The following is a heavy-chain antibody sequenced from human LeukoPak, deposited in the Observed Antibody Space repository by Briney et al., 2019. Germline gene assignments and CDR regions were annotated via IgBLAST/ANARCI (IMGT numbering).Heavy chain of an antibody. D-gene: IGHD2-15*01. J-gene: IGHJ5*02. Sequence: PSETLSLTCTVSGGSISSYYWSWIRQPPGKGLEWIGYIYYSGSTNYNPSLKSRVTISVDTSKNQFSLKLSSVTAADTAVYYCARGSTNLGYCSGGSCSWQFDPWGQGTLVTVSS. CDR1: GGSISSYY. V-gene: IGHV4-59*01. CDR3: ARGSTNLGYCSGGSCSWQFDP. CDR2: IYYSGST.